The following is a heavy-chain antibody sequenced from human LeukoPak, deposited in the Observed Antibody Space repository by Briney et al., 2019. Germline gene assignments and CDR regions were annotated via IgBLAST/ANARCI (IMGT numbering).Heavy chain of an antibody. D-gene: IGHD6-13*01. CDR1: GFTFDDYA. J-gene: IGHJ4*02. Sequence: PGRSLRLSCAASGFTFDDYAMHWVRQAPGKGLEWVSGISWNSGSIGYADSVKGRFTISRDNAKNSLYLQMNSLRAEDTALYYCAKGFVEGVQHLVYFDYWGQGTLVTVSS. CDR3: AKGFVEGVQHLVYFDY. V-gene: IGHV3-9*01. CDR2: ISWNSGSI.